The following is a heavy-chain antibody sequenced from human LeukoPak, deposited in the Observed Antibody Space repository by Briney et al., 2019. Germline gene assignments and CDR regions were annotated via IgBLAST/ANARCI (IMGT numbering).Heavy chain of an antibody. CDR2: IRYDGSNK. V-gene: IGHV3-30*02. CDR3: ANRPTVAVAGMGKAFDI. D-gene: IGHD6-19*01. J-gene: IGHJ3*02. CDR1: GFTFSTYG. Sequence: GGSLRLSCAASGFTFSTYGMHWVRQAPGKGLEWVAFIRYDGSNKYYADSVKGRFTISRDNSKNTLYLQMNSLRAEDTAVHYCANRPTVAVAGMGKAFDIWGQGTMVTVSS.